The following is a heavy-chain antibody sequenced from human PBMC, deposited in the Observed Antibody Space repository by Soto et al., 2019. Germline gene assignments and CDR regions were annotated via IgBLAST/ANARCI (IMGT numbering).Heavy chain of an antibody. V-gene: IGHV1-69*06. CDR3: ARVRDPHLDHYGLDV. CDR2: LIPIYDEP. J-gene: IGHJ6*02. Sequence: QVQLVQSGAEVKNPGSSVRVSCKTSGFTFNVYGIHWVRQAPGQGLEWMGGLIPIYDEPNYAQKFQGRVTITADKSTATVYLGLKSLRSEDTAVYFCARVRDPHLDHYGLDVWGQGTTVTVSS. CDR1: GFTFNVYG.